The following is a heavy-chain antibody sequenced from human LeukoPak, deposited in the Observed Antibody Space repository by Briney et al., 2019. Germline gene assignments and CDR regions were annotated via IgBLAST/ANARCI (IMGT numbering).Heavy chain of an antibody. D-gene: IGHD1-14*01. V-gene: IGHV1-18*01. Sequence: ALVKVSCKASGYTFTSYGISWVRQAPGQGLEWMGWISAYNGNTNNAQKLQGRVTMTTDTSTSTAYMELRSLRSDDTAVYYCARAHNLYGGMDVWGQGTTVTVSS. CDR1: GYTFTSYG. CDR2: ISAYNGNT. CDR3: ARAHNLYGGMDV. J-gene: IGHJ6*02.